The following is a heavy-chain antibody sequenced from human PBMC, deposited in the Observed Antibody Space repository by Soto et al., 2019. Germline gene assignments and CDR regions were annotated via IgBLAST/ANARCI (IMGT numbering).Heavy chain of an antibody. Sequence: SETLSLTCTVSGDSITASYSNWAWIRQPPWKGLEWIGTFYYSGTTSQNPPLRSRITISGDTSRNQFSLNLRSVTAADSGVYYCAKLVRDDARRSDLDHWGQGXLVTVYS. CDR2: FYYSGTT. CDR3: AKLVRDDARRSDLDH. J-gene: IGHJ4*02. V-gene: IGHV4-39*01. D-gene: IGHD2-21*01. CDR1: GDSITASYSN.